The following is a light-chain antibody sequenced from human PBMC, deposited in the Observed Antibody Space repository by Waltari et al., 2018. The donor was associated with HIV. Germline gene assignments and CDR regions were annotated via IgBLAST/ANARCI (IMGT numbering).Light chain of an antibody. CDR1: QSVSTY. CDR3: QQRSNWLSLS. Sequence: EIVLTQSPATLSLSPGERATLSCRASQSVSTYLAWYQQRPGHAPRLLTYGASNRATGIPVRFSGSGSGTDFTLTISSLEPEDFAVYYCQQRSNWLSLSFGGGTKVEIK. J-gene: IGKJ4*01. V-gene: IGKV3-11*01. CDR2: GAS.